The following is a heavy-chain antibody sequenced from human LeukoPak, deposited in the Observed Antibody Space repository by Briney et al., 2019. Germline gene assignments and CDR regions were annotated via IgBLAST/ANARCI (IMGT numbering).Heavy chain of an antibody. D-gene: IGHD2-2*01. CDR2: ISDSGI. CDR3: ARNLPAADY. J-gene: IGHJ4*02. V-gene: IGHV3-48*01. CDR1: GFTFTTYG. Sequence: GGSLRLSCATSGFTFTTYGMNWVRQAPGKGLEWISYISDSGILYADSVKGRFTISRDNARNSLYLQMNSLRAEDTAVYYCARNLPAADYWGQGTLVTVSS.